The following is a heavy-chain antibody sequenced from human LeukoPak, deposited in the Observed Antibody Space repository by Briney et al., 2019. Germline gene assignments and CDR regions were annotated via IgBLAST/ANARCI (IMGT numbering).Heavy chain of an antibody. CDR3: ARDKPPPYYYDSSGIFDY. CDR1: GFTFSSYA. CDR2: ISYDGSNK. J-gene: IGHJ4*02. D-gene: IGHD3-22*01. Sequence: GGSLRLSCAASGFTFSSYAMHWVRQAPGKGLEWVAVISYDGSNKYYADSVKGRFTISRDNSKNTLYLQMNSLRAEDTAVYYCARDKPPPYYYDSSGIFDYWGQGTLVTVSS. V-gene: IGHV3-30*04.